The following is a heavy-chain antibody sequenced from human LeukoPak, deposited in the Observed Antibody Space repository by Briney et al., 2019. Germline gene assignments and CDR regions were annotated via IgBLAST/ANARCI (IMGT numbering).Heavy chain of an antibody. D-gene: IGHD6-6*01. Sequence: SETLSLTCTVSGGSISSSSYYWGWIRQPPGKGLEWIGSIYYSGSTYYNPSLKSRVTISVDTSKNQFSLKLSSVTAADTAVYYCARPNEYSSSNDAFDIWGQGTMVTVSS. V-gene: IGHV4-39*01. CDR1: GGSISSSSYY. CDR3: ARPNEYSSSNDAFDI. J-gene: IGHJ3*02. CDR2: IYYSGST.